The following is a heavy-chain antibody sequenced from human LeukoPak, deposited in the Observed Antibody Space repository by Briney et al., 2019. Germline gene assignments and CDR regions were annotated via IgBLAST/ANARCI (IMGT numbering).Heavy chain of an antibody. CDR1: GYSFTSYC. Sequence: GESLQISFKVSGYSFTSYCIGWVRQMPGKGLEWMGIIYPGDSGPTYSPSFQGQVTISVDKSISTAYLQWSSLQASDTAMYYCGMSGDRVPLQDDVFDVWGQGTMVTVST. V-gene: IGHV5-51*01. CDR3: GMSGDRVPLQDDVFDV. J-gene: IGHJ3*01. CDR2: IYPGDSGP. D-gene: IGHD1-26*01.